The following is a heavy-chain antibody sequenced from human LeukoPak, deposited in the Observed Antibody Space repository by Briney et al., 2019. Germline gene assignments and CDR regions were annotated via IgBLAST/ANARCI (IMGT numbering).Heavy chain of an antibody. D-gene: IGHD1-7*01. Sequence: GGSLRLSCAASGFTFSSYAMHWVRQAPGKGLEWVAVISYDGSNKYYADSVKGRFTISRDNSKNTLYLQMNSLRTDDTAVYYCARHISPWKYPDAFDIWGQGTMVTVSS. CDR1: GFTFSSYA. J-gene: IGHJ3*02. CDR2: ISYDGSNK. V-gene: IGHV3-30*04. CDR3: ARHISPWKYPDAFDI.